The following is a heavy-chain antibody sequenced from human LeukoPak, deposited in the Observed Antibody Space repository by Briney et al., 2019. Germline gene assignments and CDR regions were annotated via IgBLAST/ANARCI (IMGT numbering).Heavy chain of an antibody. J-gene: IGHJ4*02. D-gene: IGHD6-19*01. CDR2: IYSGGST. V-gene: IGHV3-53*01. Sequence: GGSLRLSCAASGFTVSNTYMSWVRQAPGNGLEWVSLIYSGGSTYYADSVKGRFTISRDNSKNTLYLQMNSLRAEDTAVYYCARSRIAVAGSLDYWGQGTLVTVSS. CDR1: GFTVSNTY. CDR3: ARSRIAVAGSLDY.